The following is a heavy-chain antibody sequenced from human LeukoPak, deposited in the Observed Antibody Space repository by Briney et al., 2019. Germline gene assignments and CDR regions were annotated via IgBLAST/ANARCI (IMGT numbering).Heavy chain of an antibody. V-gene: IGHV1-8*01. CDR2: MNPNSGNT. D-gene: IGHD3-9*01. CDR1: GYTFTSYD. Sequence: ASVKVSCKASGYTFTSYDINWVRQATGQGLEWMGWMNPNSGNTGYAQKFQGRVTMTRNTSISTAYMELSSLRSEDTAVYYCAGGYYDILTGYKTFDYWGQGTLVTVSS. CDR3: AGGYYDILTGYKTFDY. J-gene: IGHJ4*02.